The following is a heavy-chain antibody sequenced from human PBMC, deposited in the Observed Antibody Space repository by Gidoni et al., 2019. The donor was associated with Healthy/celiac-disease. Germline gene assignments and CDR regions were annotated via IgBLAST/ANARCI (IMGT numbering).Heavy chain of an antibody. CDR1: GGSSSSSSYY. J-gene: IGHJ1*01. CDR3: ASQAQYGDAEYFQH. Sequence: QLQLQESGPGLVKPSETLSLTCTDSGGSSSSSSYYWGWSRQPPGKGLEWIGSIYYSGSTYYNPSLKSRVTISVDTSKTQFSRKLSSVTAADTAVYYCASQAQYGDAEYFQHWGQGTLVTVSS. V-gene: IGHV4-39*01. D-gene: IGHD4-17*01. CDR2: IYYSGST.